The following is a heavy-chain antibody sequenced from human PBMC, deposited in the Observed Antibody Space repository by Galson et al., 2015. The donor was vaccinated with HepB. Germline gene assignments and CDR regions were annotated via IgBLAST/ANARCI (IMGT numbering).Heavy chain of an antibody. D-gene: IGHD3-22*01. CDR1: GYTLTELS. Sequence: SVKVSCKVSGYTLTELSMHWVRQAPGKGLEWMGGFDPEDGETIYAQKFQGRVTMTEDTSTDTAYMELSGLRSEDTAVYYCATGAGSQHPTGTYYYDSSGYYYWGFDPWGQGTLVTVSS. CDR3: ATGAGSQHPTGTYYYDSSGYYYWGFDP. CDR2: FDPEDGET. J-gene: IGHJ5*02. V-gene: IGHV1-24*01.